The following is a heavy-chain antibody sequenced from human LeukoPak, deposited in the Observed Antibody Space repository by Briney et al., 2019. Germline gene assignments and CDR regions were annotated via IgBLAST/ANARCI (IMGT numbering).Heavy chain of an antibody. D-gene: IGHD2-15*01. Sequence: GGSPRLSCAASGFTFSSYWMHWVRQAPGKGLEWVSAISGSGGSTYYADSVKGRFTISRDNSKNTLYLQMNSLRAEDTAVYYCAKAIPDIVVVVAATFGAFDIWGQGTMVTVSS. J-gene: IGHJ3*02. V-gene: IGHV3-23*01. CDR2: ISGSGGST. CDR3: AKAIPDIVVVVAATFGAFDI. CDR1: GFTFSSYW.